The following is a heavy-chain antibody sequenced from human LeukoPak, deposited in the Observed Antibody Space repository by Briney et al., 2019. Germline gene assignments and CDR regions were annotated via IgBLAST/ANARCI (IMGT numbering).Heavy chain of an antibody. J-gene: IGHJ6*02. CDR2: IIPIFGTA. D-gene: IGHD6-19*01. CDR1: GGTFSSYA. Sequence: SVKVSCKASGGTFSSYAISWVRQAPGQGLEWMGGIIPIFGTANYAQKFQGRVTITADESTSTAYMELSSLRSGDTAVYYCARAPSRVAGKDYYYGMDVWGQGTTVTVSS. CDR3: ARAPSRVAGKDYYYGMDV. V-gene: IGHV1-69*13.